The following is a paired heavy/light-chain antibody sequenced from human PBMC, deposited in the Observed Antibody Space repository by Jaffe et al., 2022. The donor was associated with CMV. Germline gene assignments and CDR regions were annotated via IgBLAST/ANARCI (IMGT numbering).Heavy chain of an antibody. V-gene: IGHV3-53*02. Sequence: EVQLVETGGGLIQPGGSLRLSCAASGFTVSSNYMSWVRQAPGKGLEWVSVIYSGGSTYYADSVKGRFTISRDNSKNTLYLQMNSLRAEDTAVYYCARSITMVRGVRRADAFDIWGQGTMVTVSS. CDR3: ARSITMVRGVRRADAFDI. CDR1: GFTVSSNY. D-gene: IGHD3-10*01. CDR2: IYSGGST. J-gene: IGHJ3*02.
Light chain of an antibody. J-gene: IGLJ1*01. CDR3: NSRDSSGNHLHYV. CDR1: SLRSYY. CDR2: GKN. V-gene: IGLV3-19*01. Sequence: SSELTQDPAVSVALGQTVRITCQGDSLRSYYASWYQQKPGQAPVLVIYGKNNRPSGIPDRFSGSSSGNTASLTITGAQAEDEADYYCNSRDSSGNHLHYVFGTGTKVTVL.